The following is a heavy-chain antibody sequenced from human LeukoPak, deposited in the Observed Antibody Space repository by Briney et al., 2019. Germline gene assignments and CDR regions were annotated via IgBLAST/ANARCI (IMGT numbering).Heavy chain of an antibody. Sequence: PSETLSLICAVSGGSFSGYYWSWIRQSPVKGLEWIGEINHSGKINYNPSLRSRVSILVDTSKNQFSLRLSSVTAADTAVYYCARVRLELLEYYYYMDVWDKGATVTVSS. V-gene: IGHV4-34*01. CDR1: GGSFSGYY. CDR2: INHSGKI. J-gene: IGHJ6*03. CDR3: ARVRLELLEYYYYMDV. D-gene: IGHD1-7*01.